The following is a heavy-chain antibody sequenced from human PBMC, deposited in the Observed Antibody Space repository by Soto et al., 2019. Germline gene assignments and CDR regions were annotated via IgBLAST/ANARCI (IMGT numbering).Heavy chain of an antibody. CDR3: ARAPHAFDI. CDR1: GGSISSGGYS. J-gene: IGHJ3*02. CDR2: IYHSGST. Sequence: TSETLSLTCAVSGGSISSGGYSWSWIRQPPGKGLEWIGYIYHSGSTYYNPSLKSRVTISVDRSKNQFSLKLSSVTAADTAVYYCARAPHAFDILGQGTMVTGSS. V-gene: IGHV4-30-2*01.